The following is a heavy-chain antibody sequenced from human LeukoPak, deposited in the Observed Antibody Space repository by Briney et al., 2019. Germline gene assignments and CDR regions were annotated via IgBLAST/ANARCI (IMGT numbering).Heavy chain of an antibody. V-gene: IGHV4-61*08. CDR2: IYYSGST. D-gene: IGHD3-3*01. J-gene: IGHJ3*02. CDR1: GGSINSRGYL. CDR3: ARDSRKNTIFGVVRAFDI. Sequence: SETLSLTCTVSGGSINSRGYLWGWIRQTPGKGLEWIGTIYYSGSTNYNPSLKSRVTISVDTSKNQFSLKLSSVTAADTAVYYCARDSRKNTIFGVVRAFDIWGQGTMVTVSS.